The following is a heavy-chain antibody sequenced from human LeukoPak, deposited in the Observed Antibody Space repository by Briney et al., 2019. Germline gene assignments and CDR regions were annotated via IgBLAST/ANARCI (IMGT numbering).Heavy chain of an antibody. J-gene: IGHJ4*02. Sequence: GGSLRLSCAASGFTFSSYEMKWVRQAPGKVLGWVSYISSSGSNIYYADSVKGRFTISRDNAKNSLYLQMNRLRAEDTAVYYCARDSNNWNDGSIDYWGQGTLVTVSS. CDR3: ARDSNNWNDGSIDY. V-gene: IGHV3-48*03. CDR1: GFTFSSYE. CDR2: ISSSGSNI. D-gene: IGHD1-1*01.